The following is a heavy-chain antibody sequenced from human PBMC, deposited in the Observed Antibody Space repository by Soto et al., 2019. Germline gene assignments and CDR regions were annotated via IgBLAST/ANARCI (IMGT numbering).Heavy chain of an antibody. J-gene: IGHJ4*02. CDR3: AKAGYSSSWPKYYFDY. V-gene: IGHV3-23*01. Sequence: WGSLRLSCAASGFTFSSYAMSWVRQAPGKGLEWVSAISGSGGSTYYADSVKGRFTISRDNSKNTLYLQMNSLRAEDTAVYYCAKAGYSSSWPKYYFDYWGQGTLVTVSS. D-gene: IGHD6-13*01. CDR1: GFTFSSYA. CDR2: ISGSGGST.